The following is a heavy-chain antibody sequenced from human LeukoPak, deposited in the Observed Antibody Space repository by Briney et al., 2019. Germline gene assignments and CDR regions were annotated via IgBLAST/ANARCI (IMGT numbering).Heavy chain of an antibody. CDR1: GFILNTYT. V-gene: IGHV3-21*01. CDR3: WRDSPYDTSI. D-gene: IGHD3-16*01. J-gene: IGHJ4*02. CDR2: ITNTPNYI. Sequence: VGSLSLSCAASGFILNTYTITWVRQAPGKGLEWVSSITNTPNYIYYADSVKGRFTISRDNANNSLYLQMDSLRAEDTAVYYCWRDSPYDTSIWGQGTLVTVSS.